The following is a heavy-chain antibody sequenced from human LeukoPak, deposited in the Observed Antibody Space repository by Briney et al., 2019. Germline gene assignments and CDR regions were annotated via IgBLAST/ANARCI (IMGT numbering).Heavy chain of an antibody. CDR1: GYTFTIYD. CDR3: ARGRGVGSGYYIDY. D-gene: IGHD3-22*01. J-gene: IGHJ4*02. Sequence: WASVKVSFKASGYTFTIYDINWVRQAPGQGLEWMGWMNPNSGNTGYAQKFQGRVTMTRNTSISTAYMELSSLRSEDTAVYYCARGRGVGSGYYIDYWGQGTLVTVSS. V-gene: IGHV1-8*01. CDR2: MNPNSGNT.